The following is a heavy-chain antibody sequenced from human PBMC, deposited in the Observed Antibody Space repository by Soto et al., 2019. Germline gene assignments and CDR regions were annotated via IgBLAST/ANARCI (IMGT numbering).Heavy chain of an antibody. V-gene: IGHV4-59*01. CDR2: IYYSGST. J-gene: IGHJ6*02. CDR1: GGSISIYY. Sequence: PSETLSLTCTVSGGSISIYYWSWIRHPPGKGLEWIGYIYYSGSTNYNPSLKSRVTISVDTSKNQFSLKLSSVTAADTAVYYCARDNMRARDGMDVWGQGTTVTVSS. D-gene: IGHD3-16*01. CDR3: ARDNMRARDGMDV.